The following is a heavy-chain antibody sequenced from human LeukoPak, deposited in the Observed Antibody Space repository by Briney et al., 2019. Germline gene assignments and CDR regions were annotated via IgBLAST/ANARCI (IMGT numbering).Heavy chain of an antibody. D-gene: IGHD2-15*01. CDR1: GYTFTSYD. CDR3: ARALRVGRYSADY. Sequence: ASVKVSCKASGYTFTSYDINWVRQATGQGLEWMGWMNPNSGNTGSAQRFQGRVTMTRNTSISTAYMELSSLRSEDTAVYYCARALRVGRYSADYWGQGTLVTVSS. CDR2: MNPNSGNT. V-gene: IGHV1-8*01. J-gene: IGHJ4*02.